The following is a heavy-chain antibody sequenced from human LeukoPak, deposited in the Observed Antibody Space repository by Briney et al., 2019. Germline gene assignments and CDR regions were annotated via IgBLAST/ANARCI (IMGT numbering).Heavy chain of an antibody. CDR2: ISWNSGTI. J-gene: IGHJ4*02. Sequence: GGSLRLSCAASGFTFDDYAMHWVRQAPGKGLEWVSGISWNSGTIYYADSVKGRFTISRDDAKNSLYLQMNSLRPEDTALYYCAKRSAAGTVGYFDYWGQGTLVTISS. D-gene: IGHD6-13*01. V-gene: IGHV3-9*01. CDR3: AKRSAAGTVGYFDY. CDR1: GFTFDDYA.